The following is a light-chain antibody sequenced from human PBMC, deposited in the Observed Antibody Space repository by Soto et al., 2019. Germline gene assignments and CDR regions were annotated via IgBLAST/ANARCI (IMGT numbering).Light chain of an antibody. CDR3: QQRRNWPTIT. J-gene: IGKJ5*01. V-gene: IGKV3-11*01. CDR2: NAS. Sequence: EIVLTQSPATLSLSPGERATISCRASQSVGSYLAWYQQKPGQAPRLLIYNASNRATGIPARFSGSGSGTEFTLTISSLEPEDFAVYYCQQRRNWPTITFGQGTRLEIK. CDR1: QSVGSY.